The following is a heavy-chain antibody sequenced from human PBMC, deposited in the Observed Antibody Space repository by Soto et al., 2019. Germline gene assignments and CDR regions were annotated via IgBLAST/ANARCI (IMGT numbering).Heavy chain of an antibody. J-gene: IGHJ3*02. CDR2: INHSGST. V-gene: IGHV4-34*01. D-gene: IGHD5-18*01. Sequence: NPSETLSLTCAVYGGSFSGYYWSWIRQPPGKGLEWIGEINHSGSTNYNPSLKSRVTISVDTSKNQFSLKLSSVTAADTAVYYCARGVNMWIQLWRTETHAFDIWGQGTMVTVSS. CDR1: GGSFSGYY. CDR3: ARGVNMWIQLWRTETHAFDI.